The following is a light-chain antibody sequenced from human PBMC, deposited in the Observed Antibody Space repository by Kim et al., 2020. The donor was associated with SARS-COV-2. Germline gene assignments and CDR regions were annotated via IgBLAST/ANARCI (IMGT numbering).Light chain of an antibody. J-gene: IGKJ2*01. CDR3: QQRSTWTPGRT. CDR2: DAS. CDR1: ESLNKY. V-gene: IGKV3-11*01. Sequence: CPGERATHSYRPGESLNKYLAWYQHKTGKVPRPLISDASNRATGIPARFSGSGAGTDFTLTIDSLEPEDSALYYCQQRSTWTPGRTFGQGTKLEI.